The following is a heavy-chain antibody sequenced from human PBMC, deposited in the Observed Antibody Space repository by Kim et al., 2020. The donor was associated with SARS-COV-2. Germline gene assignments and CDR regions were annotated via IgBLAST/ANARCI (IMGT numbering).Heavy chain of an antibody. CDR3: ARVDTATRTMGPFDP. V-gene: IGHV3-30-3*01. CDR1: GFTFSSYA. D-gene: IGHD5-18*01. CDR2: ISYDGSNK. J-gene: IGHJ5*02. Sequence: GGSLRLSCAASGFTFSSYAMHWVRQAPGKGLEWVAVISYDGSNKYYADSVKGRFTISRDNSKNTLYLQMNSLRAEDTAVYYCARVDTATRTMGPFDPWG.